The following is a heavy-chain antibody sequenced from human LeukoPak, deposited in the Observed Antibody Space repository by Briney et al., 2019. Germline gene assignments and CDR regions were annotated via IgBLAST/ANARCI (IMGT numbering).Heavy chain of an antibody. CDR1: GFTFTSSA. CDR3: AAEYYYDSSGYYYANYYFDY. Sequence: SVKVSCKASGFTFTSSAMQGVRQARGQRLEWIGWIVFGSGNTNYAQKFQERVTITRDMSTSTAYMELSSLRSEDTAVYYCAAEYYYDSSGYYYANYYFDYWGQGTLVTVSS. V-gene: IGHV1-58*02. D-gene: IGHD3-22*01. CDR2: IVFGSGNT. J-gene: IGHJ4*02.